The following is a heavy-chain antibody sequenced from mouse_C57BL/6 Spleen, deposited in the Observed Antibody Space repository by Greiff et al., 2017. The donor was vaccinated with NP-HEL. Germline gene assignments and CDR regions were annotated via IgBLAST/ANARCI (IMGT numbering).Heavy chain of an antibody. Sequence: QVQLKQSGAELMKPGASVKLSCKATGYTFTGYWIEWVKQRPGHGLEWIGEILPGSGSTNYNEKFKGKATFTADTSSNTAYMQLSSLTTEDSAIYYCASPGAHYGQYYFDYWGQGTTLTVSS. J-gene: IGHJ2*01. CDR1: GYTFTGYW. V-gene: IGHV1-9*01. CDR3: ASPGAHYGQYYFDY. CDR2: ILPGSGST. D-gene: IGHD1-1*01.